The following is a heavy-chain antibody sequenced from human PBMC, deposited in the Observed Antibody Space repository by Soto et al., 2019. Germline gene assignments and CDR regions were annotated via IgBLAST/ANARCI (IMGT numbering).Heavy chain of an antibody. Sequence: QVQLQESGPGLVRPSETLSLTCTVSGGSINLYYWSWIRQPPGKGLEWIGYIYYGGNTNYNPSLRGRVTISADTSKNQFTLKLNSVTAADTALYFCARFDYPRLTPDPFDFWGQGTMVTVSS. CDR2: IYYGGNT. J-gene: IGHJ3*01. CDR3: ARFDYPRLTPDPFDF. V-gene: IGHV4-59*01. D-gene: IGHD4-17*01. CDR1: GGSINLYY.